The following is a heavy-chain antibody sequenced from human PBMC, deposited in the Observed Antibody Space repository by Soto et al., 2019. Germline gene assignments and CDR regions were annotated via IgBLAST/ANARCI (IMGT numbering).Heavy chain of an antibody. J-gene: IGHJ3*01. V-gene: IGHV3-30*04. D-gene: IGHD1-26*01. CDR2: ISPDGSDT. CDR3: ARDGGSPGNYYSASDF. CDR1: RFTFSSYA. Sequence: QVQLVESGGDVVQPGGSLRLSCAGSRFTFSSYAMHWVRQAPGKGLEWVSVISPDGSDTFYAESVKGRFTISRDNSKNTMYVQMNSLRPEDTAIYYCARDGGSPGNYYSASDFWGQGTMVTVSS.